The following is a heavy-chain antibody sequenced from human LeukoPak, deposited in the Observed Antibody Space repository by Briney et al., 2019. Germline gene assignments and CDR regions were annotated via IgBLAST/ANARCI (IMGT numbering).Heavy chain of an antibody. V-gene: IGHV3-23*01. D-gene: IGHD6-19*01. J-gene: IGHJ3*01. Sequence: GGSLRLSCAASGFTFSSYAMSWVRQAPGKGLEWVSAISGSGGSTYYADSVKGRFTISRDNSKSTLYVEVDSLRSDDTAVYYCAKARGSGFQRGDAFDVWGQGTWVTVSS. CDR1: GFTFSSYA. CDR3: AKARGSGFQRGDAFDV. CDR2: ISGSGGST.